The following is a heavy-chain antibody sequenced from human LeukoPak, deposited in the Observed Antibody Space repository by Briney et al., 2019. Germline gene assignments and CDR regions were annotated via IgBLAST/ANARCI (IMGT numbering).Heavy chain of an antibody. V-gene: IGHV3-30-3*01. CDR1: GFTFSSYA. D-gene: IGHD3-10*01. J-gene: IGHJ3*02. CDR3: ARDHLGPYDSVGAFDI. Sequence: GGSLRLSCAASGFTFSSYAMHWVRQAPGKGLEWVAVISYDGSNKYYADSVKGRFTISRDNSKNTLYLQMNSLRDEDTAVYYCARDHLGPYDSVGAFDIWGQGTMVTVSS. CDR2: ISYDGSNK.